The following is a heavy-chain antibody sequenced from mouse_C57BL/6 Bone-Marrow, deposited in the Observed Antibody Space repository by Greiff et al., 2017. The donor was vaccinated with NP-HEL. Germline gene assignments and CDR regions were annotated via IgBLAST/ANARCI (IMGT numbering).Heavy chain of an antibody. CDR1: GYTFTSYW. J-gene: IGHJ2*01. Sequence: QVQLQQPGAELVKPGASVKLSCKASGYTFTSYWMHWVKQRPGQGLEWIGKIGPGSGSTYYNEKFKGKATLTADKSSSTAYIQLSTLTSEDSAVYFCARSPYYYGSGYCFDYWGQGTTLTVSS. D-gene: IGHD1-1*01. V-gene: IGHV1-64*01. CDR3: ARSPYYYGSGYCFDY. CDR2: IGPGSGST.